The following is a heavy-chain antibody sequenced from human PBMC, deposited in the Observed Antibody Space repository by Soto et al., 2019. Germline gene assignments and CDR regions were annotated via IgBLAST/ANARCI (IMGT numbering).Heavy chain of an antibody. CDR1: GGTFSSYA. CDR3: ARYEINSSSWYDWFDP. D-gene: IGHD6-13*01. J-gene: IGHJ5*02. CDR2: IIPIFGTA. V-gene: IGHV1-69*13. Sequence: SVKVSCKASGGTFSSYAISWVRQAPGQGLEWMGGIIPIFGTANYAQKFQGRVTITADESTSTAYMELSSLRSEDTAVYYCARYEINSSSWYDWFDPWGRGTLVTVSS.